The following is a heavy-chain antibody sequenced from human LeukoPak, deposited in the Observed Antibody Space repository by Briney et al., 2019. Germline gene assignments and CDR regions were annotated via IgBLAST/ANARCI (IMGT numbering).Heavy chain of an antibody. CDR3: ARDAPGYCSSTSCYGGFDY. CDR1: GYTFTGYY. D-gene: IGHD2-2*01. Sequence: SVKVSCKASGYTFTGYYMHWVRQAPGQGLEWMGGIIPIFGTANYAQKFQGRVTITADESTSTAYMELSSLRSEDTAVYYCARDAPGYCSSTSCYGGFDYWGQGTLVTVSS. CDR2: IIPIFGTA. V-gene: IGHV1-69*13. J-gene: IGHJ4*02.